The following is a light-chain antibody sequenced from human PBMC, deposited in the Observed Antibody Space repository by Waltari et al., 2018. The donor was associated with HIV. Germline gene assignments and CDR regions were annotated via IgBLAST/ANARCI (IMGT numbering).Light chain of an antibody. Sequence: DIQMTQSPSSLSASVGDRVTITCRASQSTSSYLNWYQQKPGKAPKLLIYATSSLQSGVPSRFSGSGSGTDFTLTISSLQPEDFATYSCQQSYSTPRTFGGGTQVEIK. J-gene: IGKJ4*01. CDR2: ATS. CDR3: QQSYSTPRT. CDR1: QSTSSY. V-gene: IGKV1-39*01.